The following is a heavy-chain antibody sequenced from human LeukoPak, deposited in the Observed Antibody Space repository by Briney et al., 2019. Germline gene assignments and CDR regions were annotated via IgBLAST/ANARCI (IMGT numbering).Heavy chain of an antibody. D-gene: IGHD3-10*01. CDR2: IYYSGST. V-gene: IGHV4-59*08. Sequence: SETLSLTCTVSGDPNTDYYWSWIRQPPGKGLEWIGYIYYSGSTNYNPSLKSRVTISVDTSKNQFSLKLSSVTAADTAVYYCARHFWFGESYYGMDVWGQGTTVTVSS. CDR1: GDPNTDYY. J-gene: IGHJ6*02. CDR3: ARHFWFGESYYGMDV.